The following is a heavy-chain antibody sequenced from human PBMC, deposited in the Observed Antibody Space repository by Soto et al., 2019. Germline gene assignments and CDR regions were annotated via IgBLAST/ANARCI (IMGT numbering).Heavy chain of an antibody. V-gene: IGHV2-5*02. CDR2: IYWDDDK. CDR3: THSRCGGDCLQSYSSHYYYGMDV. Sequence: QITLMESGPTLVNPTQTLTLTCTFSGFSLNTGGVGVGWIRQPPGKALEWLALIYWDDDKRYSPSLRSRLTITKDTSKNPVVLTTTNMDPVDTATYYCTHSRCGGDCLQSYSSHYYYGMDVWGQGTTVTVSS. J-gene: IGHJ6*02. CDR1: GFSLNTGGVG. D-gene: IGHD2-21*02.